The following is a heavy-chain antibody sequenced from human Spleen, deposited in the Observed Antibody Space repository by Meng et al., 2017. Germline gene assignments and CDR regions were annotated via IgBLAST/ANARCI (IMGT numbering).Heavy chain of an antibody. J-gene: IGHJ4*02. D-gene: IGHD6-19*01. CDR3: ATRAVAATIYYFDY. V-gene: IGHV3-23*01. CDR2: ISGSGGST. Sequence: GESLKISCAASGFTFSSYWMSWVRQAPGKGLEWVSAISGSGGSTYYADSVKGRFTISRDNSKNTLYLQMNSLRAEDTAVYYCATRAVAATIYYFDYWGQGTLVTVSS. CDR1: GFTFSSYW.